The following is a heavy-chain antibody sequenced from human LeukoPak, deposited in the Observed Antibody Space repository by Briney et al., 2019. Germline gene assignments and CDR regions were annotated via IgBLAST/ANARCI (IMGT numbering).Heavy chain of an antibody. V-gene: IGHV6-1*01. CDR1: GDSVSSNSAA. CDR3: ARAYLDILTGYYTGYYYYYMDV. D-gene: IGHD3-9*01. CDR2: TYYRSKWYN. Sequence: SQTLSLTCAISGDSVSSNSAAWNWIRQSPSRGLEWLGRTYYRSKWYNDYAVSVKSRITINPDTSKNQFSLQLNSVTPEDTAVYYCARAYLDILTGYYTGYYYYYMDVWGKGTTVTVSS. J-gene: IGHJ6*03.